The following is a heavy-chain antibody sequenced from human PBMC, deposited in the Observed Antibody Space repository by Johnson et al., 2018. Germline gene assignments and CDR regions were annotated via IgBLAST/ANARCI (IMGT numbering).Heavy chain of an antibody. CDR3: AREGVGELSSLMDV. J-gene: IGHJ6*03. D-gene: IGHD3-16*02. V-gene: IGHV4-59*01. CDR1: GGSISSYY. CDR2: IYYSGGP. Sequence: QVQLQESGPGLVKPSETLSLTCTVSGGSISSYYWSWIRQPPGKGLEWMGYIYYSGGPNYNPSLKSRVTLSVDTSKNQLSLKLSSVTAADTAVYYGAREGVGELSSLMDVWGKGTTVTVSS.